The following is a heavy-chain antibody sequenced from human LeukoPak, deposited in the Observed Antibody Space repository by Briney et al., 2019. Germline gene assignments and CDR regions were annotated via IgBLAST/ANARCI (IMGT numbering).Heavy chain of an antibody. CDR3: TRDRSRAEDD. D-gene: IGHD1-14*01. J-gene: IGHJ4*02. CDR1: VFTFSGHW. Sequence: GGSLRLSCAASVFTFSGHWMSWVRQAPGKGLEWVANINQGGSDKYYVDSVKGRYTISRDNANNLLYLQMHSLKGENTAVYYCTRDRSRAEDDWGQGTLVTVSS. V-gene: IGHV3-7*01. CDR2: INQGGSDK.